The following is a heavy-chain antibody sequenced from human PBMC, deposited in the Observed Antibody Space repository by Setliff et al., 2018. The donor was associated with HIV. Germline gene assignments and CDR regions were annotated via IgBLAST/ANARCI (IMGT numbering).Heavy chain of an antibody. CDR2: IYPSGIV. CDR1: GDSITGSFY. CDR3: ARVRLRVPPSIFDY. J-gene: IGHJ4*02. Sequence: KPSETLSLTCGVSGDSITGSFYWAWIRQPPGKGLEWIANIYPSGIVNYNPSLQSRVTISTDTSKNQFSLRLNSVTVADTAVYYCARVRLRVPPSIFDYWGMGSLVTVSS. D-gene: IGHD2-2*01. V-gene: IGHV4-38-2*01.